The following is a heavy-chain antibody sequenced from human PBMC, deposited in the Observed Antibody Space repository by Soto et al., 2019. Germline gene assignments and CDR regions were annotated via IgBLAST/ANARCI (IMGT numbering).Heavy chain of an antibody. CDR3: GRDQEGPRGGNNWFDP. D-gene: IGHD3-16*01. V-gene: IGHV4-59*01. J-gene: IGHJ5*02. CDR2: IYYSGST. CDR1: GGSISSYY. Sequence: QVQLQDSSPGLVKPSETLSLTCTVSGGSISSYYWSWIRQPPGKGLEWIGYIYYSGSTNYNPSLKSPVTISVDTSKNQSSLKQRSVAAADTAVYFWGRDQEGPRGGNNWFDPWGQGTLVTVFS.